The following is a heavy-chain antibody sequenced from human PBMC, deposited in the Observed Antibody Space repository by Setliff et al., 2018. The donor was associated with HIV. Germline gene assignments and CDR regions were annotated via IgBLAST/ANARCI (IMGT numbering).Heavy chain of an antibody. Sequence: GGSLRLSCAASGFTFSSYWMSWVRQAPGKGLEWVANIKQDGSEKYYVDSVKGRFTISRDNAKNSLYQQMNSLRAEDTAVYYCARAPKYTSTWGVRTDNWFDPWGQGTLVTVSS. CDR2: IKQDGSEK. V-gene: IGHV3-7*01. D-gene: IGHD6-13*01. CDR3: ARAPKYTSTWGVRTDNWFDP. CDR1: GFTFSSYW. J-gene: IGHJ5*02.